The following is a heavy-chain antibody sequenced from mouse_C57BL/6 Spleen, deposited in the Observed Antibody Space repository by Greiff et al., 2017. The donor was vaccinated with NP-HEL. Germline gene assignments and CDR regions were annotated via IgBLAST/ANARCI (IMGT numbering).Heavy chain of an antibody. V-gene: IGHV1-82*01. Sequence: VQLQESGPELVKPGASVKISCKASGYAFSSSWMNWVKQRPGKGLEWIGRIYPGDGDTNYNGKFKGKATLTADKYSSTAYMQLSSLTSEDSAVYFCARCYYGDYWGQGTTLTVSS. CDR1: GYAFSSSW. CDR3: ARCYYGDY. CDR2: IYPGDGDT. J-gene: IGHJ2*01. D-gene: IGHD1-1*01.